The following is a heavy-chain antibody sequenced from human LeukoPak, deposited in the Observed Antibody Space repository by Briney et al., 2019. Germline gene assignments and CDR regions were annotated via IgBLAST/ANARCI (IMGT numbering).Heavy chain of an antibody. D-gene: IGHD3-10*01. J-gene: IGHJ4*02. CDR3: ARDHYQYYYQDY. CDR1: GYTFTSYY. Sequence: ASVKVSCKASGYTFTSYYMHWVRQAPGQGLEWMGIINPSGGSTSYAQKFQGRVTMTRDTSTSTVYMELSSLRSEDTAVYYCARDHYQYYYQDYWGQGTLVTASS. V-gene: IGHV1-46*01. CDR2: INPSGGST.